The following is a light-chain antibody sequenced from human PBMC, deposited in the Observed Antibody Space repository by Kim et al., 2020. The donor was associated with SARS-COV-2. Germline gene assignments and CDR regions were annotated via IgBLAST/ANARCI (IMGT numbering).Light chain of an antibody. CDR1: QSVDNW. CDR2: QAS. Sequence: DIQMTQSPSTLSAFVGNRVTITCRASQSVDNWLAWYQQKPGKAPKFLLYQASKLASGVPSRFSGSGSGTDFTLTISNLQPDDSAIYYCKQYETYWTFGPGTKVDIK. V-gene: IGKV1-5*03. CDR3: KQYETYWT. J-gene: IGKJ1*01.